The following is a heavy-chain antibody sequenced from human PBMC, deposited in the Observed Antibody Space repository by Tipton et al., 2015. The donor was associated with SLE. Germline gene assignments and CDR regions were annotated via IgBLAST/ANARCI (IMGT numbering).Heavy chain of an antibody. CDR3: ARCPSSSGYYHHFDY. CDR1: GGSFSGYY. CDR2: INHSGST. Sequence: GLVKPSETLSLTCAVYGGSFSGYYWSWIRQPPGKGLEWIGEINHSGSTNYNPSLKSRVTISVDTSKNQFSLKLSSVTAADTAVYYCARCPSSSGYYHHFDYWGQGTLVTVSS. D-gene: IGHD3-22*01. J-gene: IGHJ4*02. V-gene: IGHV4-34*01.